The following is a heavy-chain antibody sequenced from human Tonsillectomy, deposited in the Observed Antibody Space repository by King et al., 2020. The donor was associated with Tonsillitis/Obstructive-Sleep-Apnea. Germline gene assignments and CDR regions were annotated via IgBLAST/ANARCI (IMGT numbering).Heavy chain of an antibody. D-gene: IGHD7-27*01. Sequence: ITLKESGPTLVKPTQTLTLTCTFSGFSLSTSGVGVGWIRQPPGKALEWLAFIYWDDDKRYSPSLQSRLTITKDTSKNQVVLTMTNMDPVDTATYYCAHSVLTWDYNYCVDVWGEGATVTVSS. CDR2: IYWDDDK. CDR1: GFSLSTSGVG. V-gene: IGHV2-5*02. CDR3: AHSVLTWDYNYCVDV. J-gene: IGHJ6*03.